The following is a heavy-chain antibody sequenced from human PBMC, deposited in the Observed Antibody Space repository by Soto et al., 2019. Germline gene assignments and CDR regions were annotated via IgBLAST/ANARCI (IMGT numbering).Heavy chain of an antibody. V-gene: IGHV3-23*01. J-gene: IGHJ4*02. CDR1: GFTFSSYA. CDR3: VRGSQDSYPGSRIFDF. CDR2: ITDNGGDS. Sequence: EVQLLESGGGLVQPGGSLRLSCAASGFTFSSYAMSWVRQAPGKGLEWVSTITDNGGDSKYADSVRGRFTISRDNSKKILYLQMSNLRAEDSAVYYCVRGSQDSYPGSRIFDFWGRGTLVTVSS. D-gene: IGHD3-10*01.